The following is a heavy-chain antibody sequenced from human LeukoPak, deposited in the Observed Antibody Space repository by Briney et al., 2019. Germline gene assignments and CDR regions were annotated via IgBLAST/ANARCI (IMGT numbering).Heavy chain of an antibody. J-gene: IGHJ4*02. V-gene: IGHV4-30-4*08. CDR2: IYYSGST. Sequence: SETLSLTCTVSGGSISSGDYYWSWIRQPPGKGLEWIGYIYYSGSTYYNPSLKSRVTISVDTSKNQFSLKLSSVTAADTAVYYCARAGLYYGSGSYYFDYWGQGTLVTVSS. D-gene: IGHD3-10*01. CDR1: GGSISSGDYY. CDR3: ARAGLYYGSGSYYFDY.